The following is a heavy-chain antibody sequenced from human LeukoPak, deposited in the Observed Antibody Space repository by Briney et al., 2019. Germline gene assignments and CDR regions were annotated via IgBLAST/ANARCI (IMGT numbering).Heavy chain of an antibody. D-gene: IGHD3-22*01. CDR1: GGSISTFY. CDR3: ARRNYYDSSGYQYYFDY. CDR2: IYYSGST. V-gene: IGHV4-30-4*01. Sequence: PSETLSLTCTVSGGSISTFYWSWIRQPPGKGLEWIGDIYYSGSTYYNPSLKSRVTISVDTPKNQFSLKLSSVTAADTAVYYCARRNYYDSSGYQYYFDYWGQGTLVTVSS. J-gene: IGHJ4*02.